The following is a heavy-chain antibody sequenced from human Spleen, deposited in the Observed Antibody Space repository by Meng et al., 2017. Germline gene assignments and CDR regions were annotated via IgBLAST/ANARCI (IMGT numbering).Heavy chain of an antibody. D-gene: IGHD4-11*01. J-gene: IGHJ4*02. V-gene: IGHV4-39*07. CDR2: IYYSGRT. Sequence: SETLSLTCTVSGGSISSSSYYWGWIRQPPGKGLEWIGNIYYSGRTYYNPSLKSRVTISVDTSKNQFSLKLSSVTAADTAVYYCARGPTTMAHDFDYWGQGTLVTVSS. CDR3: ARGPTTMAHDFDY. CDR1: GGSISSSSYY.